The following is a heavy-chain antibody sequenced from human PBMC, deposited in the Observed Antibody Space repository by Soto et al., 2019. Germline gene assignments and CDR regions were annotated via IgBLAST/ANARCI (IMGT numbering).Heavy chain of an antibody. V-gene: IGHV1-2*04. CDR1: GYSFTDYH. Sequence: ASVKVSSKASGYSFTDYHIHWVRQAPGQGLEWLGRINPKSGGTSTAQKFQGWVTMTTDTSISTASMELTRLTSDDTAIYYCARGDSTDCSNGVCSFFYNHDMDVWGQGTTVTVSS. D-gene: IGHD2-8*01. J-gene: IGHJ6*02. CDR3: ARGDSTDCSNGVCSFFYNHDMDV. CDR2: INPKSGGT.